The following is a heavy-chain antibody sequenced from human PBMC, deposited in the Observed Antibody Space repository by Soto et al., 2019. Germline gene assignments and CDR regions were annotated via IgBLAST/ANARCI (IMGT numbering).Heavy chain of an antibody. Sequence: SETLSLTCGVYGGSFSAYSWTWLRQSPGKGLEWIGEITHGGSTDYNPALKSRLVMSVDTSKNQFSPRDEYGSGVSWSTYGMDIWGQGTTVTVSS. V-gene: IGHV4-34*01. CDR1: GGSFSAYS. CDR3: DI. D-gene: IGHD3-10*01. J-gene: IGHJ6*02. CDR2: ITHGGST.